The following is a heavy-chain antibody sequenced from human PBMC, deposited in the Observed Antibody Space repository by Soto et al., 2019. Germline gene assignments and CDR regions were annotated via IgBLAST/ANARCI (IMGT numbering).Heavy chain of an antibody. Sequence: PSETLSLTCTVSGGSIISSSYCWGWIRQPPGKGLEWIGSIYYSGSTYYNPSLKSRVTISVDTSKNQFSLKLSSVTAADTAVYYCARRPSYYDSSGYFDYWGQGTLVTVSS. V-gene: IGHV4-39*01. J-gene: IGHJ4*02. CDR1: GGSIISSSYC. CDR3: ARRPSYYDSSGYFDY. D-gene: IGHD3-22*01. CDR2: IYYSGST.